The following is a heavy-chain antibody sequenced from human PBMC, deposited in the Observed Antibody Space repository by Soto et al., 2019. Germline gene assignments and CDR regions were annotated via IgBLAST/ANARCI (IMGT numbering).Heavy chain of an antibody. CDR3: AGGDEYWGVGMDV. CDR2: ILNDGSNR. V-gene: IGHV3-33*01. D-gene: IGHD3-16*01. CDR1: GFTFSNYG. J-gene: IGHJ6*02. Sequence: QVQLVESGGGVVQPGRSLRLSCAASGFTFSNYGMHWVRQAPGKGLEWVAVILNDGSNRYHADSVKDRFTISRDNSKNTLYLQMNSLRAGDTAVYYCAGGDEYWGVGMDVWGQGTTVTVS.